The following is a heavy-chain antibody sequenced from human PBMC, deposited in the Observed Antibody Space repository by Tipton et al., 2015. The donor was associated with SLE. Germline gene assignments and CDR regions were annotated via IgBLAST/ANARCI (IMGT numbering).Heavy chain of an antibody. CDR1: GGSISSHY. CDR2: IYYSGST. D-gene: IGHD6-13*01. Sequence: LRLSCTVSGGSISSHYWSWIRQPPGKGLEWIGYIYYSGSTYYNPSLKSRVTISVDTSKNQFSLKLSSVTAADTAVYYCARHGYSSSYYYYYMDVWGKGTTVTVSS. J-gene: IGHJ6*03. CDR3: ARHGYSSSYYYYYMDV. V-gene: IGHV4-59*08.